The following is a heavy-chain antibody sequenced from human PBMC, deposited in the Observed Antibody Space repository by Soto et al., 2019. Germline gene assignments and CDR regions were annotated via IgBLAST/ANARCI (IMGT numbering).Heavy chain of an antibody. CDR2: ISAYNGNT. Sequence: ASVKVSCKASGYTFTSYGISWVRQAPGQGLEWMGWISAYNGNTNYAQKLQGRVTMTTDTSTSTAYMELRSLRSDVTAVYYCAIGSVGIAAAVSNPFDYWRDGTLFTVSP. CDR1: GYTFTSYG. D-gene: IGHD6-13*01. V-gene: IGHV1-18*04. J-gene: IGHJ4*01. CDR3: AIGSVGIAAAVSNPFDY.